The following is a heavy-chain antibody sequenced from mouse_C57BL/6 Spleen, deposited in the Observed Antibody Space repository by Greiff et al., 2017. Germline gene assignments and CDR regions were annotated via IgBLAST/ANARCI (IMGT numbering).Heavy chain of an antibody. J-gene: IGHJ4*01. D-gene: IGHD2-4*01. CDR2: IYPGSGST. Sequence: QVQLQQPGAELVKPGASVKMSCKASGYTFTSYWITWVKQRPGQGLEWIGDIYPGSGSTNYNEKFKSKATLTLDTSSSTAYMQLSSLTSEDSAVYYWARYPIYYDYDGWAMDYWGQGTSVTVSS. V-gene: IGHV1-55*01. CDR1: GYTFTSYW. CDR3: ARYPIYYDYDGWAMDY.